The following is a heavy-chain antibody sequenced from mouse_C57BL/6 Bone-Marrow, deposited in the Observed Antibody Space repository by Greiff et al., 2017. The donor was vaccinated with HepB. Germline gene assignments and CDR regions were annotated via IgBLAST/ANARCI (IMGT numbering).Heavy chain of an antibody. CDR3: TLLLWLLYYYAMDY. V-gene: IGHV1-15*01. J-gene: IGHJ4*01. Sequence: LVESGAELVRPGASVTLSCKASGYTFTDYEMHWVKQTPVHGLEWIGAIDPETGGTAYNQKFKGKAILTADKSSSTAYMELRSLTSEDSAVYYCTLLLWLLYYYAMDYWGQGTSVTVSS. CDR1: GYTFTDYE. D-gene: IGHD2-12*01. CDR2: IDPETGGT.